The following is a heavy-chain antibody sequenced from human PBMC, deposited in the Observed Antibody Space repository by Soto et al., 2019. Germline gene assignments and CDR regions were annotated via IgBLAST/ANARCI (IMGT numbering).Heavy chain of an antibody. V-gene: IGHV3-74*01. CDR2: ISSDGSTI. D-gene: IGHD4-17*01. J-gene: IGHJ4*02. Sequence: GGSRRLSCAASGFIFNSYWMHWVRQAPEKGLVWVSRISSDGSTINYADSVKGRFTISRDNAKNTLYLQMNTLRAEDTAVYYCVREEPGLRYQYWGQGTLVTVSS. CDR1: GFIFNSYW. CDR3: VREEPGLRYQY.